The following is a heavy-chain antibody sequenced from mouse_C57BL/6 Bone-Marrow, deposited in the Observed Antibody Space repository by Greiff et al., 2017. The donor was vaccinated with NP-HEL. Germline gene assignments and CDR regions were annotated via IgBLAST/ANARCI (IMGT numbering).Heavy chain of an antibody. D-gene: IGHD2-4*01. V-gene: IGHV1-78*01. CDR2: IYPRDGST. Sequence: QVQLQQSGAELVKPGASVKLSCKASGYTFTEFTIHWMKQRPEQGLEWIGYIYPRDGSTKYNEKFKGKATLTADKSSSTAYMQLNSLTSEDSAVYFCASIYYDYSFDYWGQGTTLTVSS. CDR1: GYTFTEFT. J-gene: IGHJ2*01. CDR3: ASIYYDYSFDY.